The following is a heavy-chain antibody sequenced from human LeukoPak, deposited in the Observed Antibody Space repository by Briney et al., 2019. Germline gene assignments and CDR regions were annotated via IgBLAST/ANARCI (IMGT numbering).Heavy chain of an antibody. CDR2: INHSGST. Sequence: PSETLSLTCTVSGGSISSSSYYWGWIRQPPGKGLEWIGEINHSGSTNYNPSLKSRVTISVDTSKNQFSLKLSSVTAADTAVYYCARGGYCSSTSCYTRTTNNWFDPWGQGTLVTVSS. CDR1: GGSISSSSYY. V-gene: IGHV4-39*07. J-gene: IGHJ5*02. CDR3: ARGGYCSSTSCYTRTTNNWFDP. D-gene: IGHD2-2*02.